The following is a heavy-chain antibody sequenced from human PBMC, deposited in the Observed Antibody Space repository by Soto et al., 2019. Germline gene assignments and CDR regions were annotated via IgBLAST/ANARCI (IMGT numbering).Heavy chain of an antibody. V-gene: IGHV3-23*01. CDR2: ISGSGGST. Sequence: PGGSLRLSCAASGFTFSVYAMSWVRQPPGKGLEWVSTISGSGGSTYYADSVKGRFTISRDNSKNTLFLQMDSLRAEDTAVYYCARDRQLLGYCSGGSCYGMDVRGQGTTVTLSS. CDR1: GFTFSVYA. D-gene: IGHD2-15*01. J-gene: IGHJ6*02. CDR3: ARDRQLLGYCSGGSCYGMDV.